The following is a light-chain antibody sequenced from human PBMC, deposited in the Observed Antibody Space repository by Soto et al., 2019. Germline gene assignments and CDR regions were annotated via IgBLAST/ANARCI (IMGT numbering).Light chain of an antibody. CDR1: QGISSR. J-gene: IGKJ4*01. V-gene: IGKV1-12*01. CDR3: QQANILPPI. CDR2: SAS. Sequence: IEMTQSPSSVSASVGDRITITCRASQGISSRLAWYQQKPGKAPNLLIYSASTLQSGVPYRFSGSGYGADFTLTISSLQPEDFATYYCQQANILPPIFGGGTKVEI.